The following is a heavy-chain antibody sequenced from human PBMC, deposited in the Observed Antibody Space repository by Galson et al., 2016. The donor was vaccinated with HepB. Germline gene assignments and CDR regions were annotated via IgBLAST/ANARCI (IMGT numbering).Heavy chain of an antibody. D-gene: IGHD6-6*01. Sequence: SLRLSCAASGFTFSSYGMHWVRQAPGKGLEWVAVISYDGSNKYYADSVKGRFTISRDNSKNTLYLQMNSLRAEDTAVYYCAKDPQLSYYYYYGMDVWGQGTTVTVSS. CDR3: AKDPQLSYYYYYGMDV. V-gene: IGHV3-30*18. CDR2: ISYDGSNK. CDR1: GFTFSSYG. J-gene: IGHJ6*02.